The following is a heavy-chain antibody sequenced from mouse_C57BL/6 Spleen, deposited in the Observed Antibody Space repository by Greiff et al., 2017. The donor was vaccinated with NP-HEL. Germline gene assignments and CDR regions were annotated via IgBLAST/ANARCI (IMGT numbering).Heavy chain of an antibody. CDR2: IYPGSGST. CDR3: AREGYGMDY. D-gene: IGHD3-1*01. Sequence: VQLQQSGAELVKPGASVKMSCKASGYTFTSYWITWVKQRPGQGLEWIGDIYPGSGSTNYNEKFKSKATLTVDTSSSTAYMQPSSLTSEDSAVYYCAREGYGMDYWSQGTTLTVSS. J-gene: IGHJ2*01. V-gene: IGHV1-55*01. CDR1: GYTFTSYW.